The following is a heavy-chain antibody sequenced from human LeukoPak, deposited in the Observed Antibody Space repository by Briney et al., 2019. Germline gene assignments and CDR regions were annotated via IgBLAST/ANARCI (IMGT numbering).Heavy chain of an antibody. V-gene: IGHV3-33*08. CDR1: GFTFSSSA. Sequence: GGSLRLSCAASGFTFSSSAMSWVRQAPGKGLEWVAVIWFDGSKKYYADSVKGRFTISRDNSKNTLYLQMNSLRVEDTALYYCARDMSSGYFYFDYWGQGTLVTVSS. CDR3: ARDMSSGYFYFDY. CDR2: IWFDGSKK. D-gene: IGHD3-22*01. J-gene: IGHJ4*02.